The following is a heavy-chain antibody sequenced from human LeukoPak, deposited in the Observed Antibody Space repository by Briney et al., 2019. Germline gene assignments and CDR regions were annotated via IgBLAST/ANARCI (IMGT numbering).Heavy chain of an antibody. CDR2: INHSGST. J-gene: IGHJ6*03. D-gene: IGHD3-10*01. CDR3: ARMEGNYYYYMDV. Sequence: SETLSLTCAVYGGSFSGYYWSWIRQPPGKGLEWTGEINHSGSTNYNPSLKSRVTISVDTSKNQFSLKLSSVTAADTAVYYCARMEGNYYYYMDVWGKGTTVTVSS. CDR1: GGSFSGYY. V-gene: IGHV4-34*01.